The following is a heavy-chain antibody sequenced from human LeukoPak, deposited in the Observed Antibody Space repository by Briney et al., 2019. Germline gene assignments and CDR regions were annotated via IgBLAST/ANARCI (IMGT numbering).Heavy chain of an antibody. CDR3: ARDYGADY. V-gene: IGHV4-59*01. CDR1: GGSISTYY. CDR2: IYYSGST. Sequence: SETLSLTCAVSGGSISTYYWSWIRQPPGKGLEWIGYIYYSGSTNYSPSLRSRVTISVDTLRNQFSLKLKSVTAADTAVYYCARDYGADYWGQGILVTVSP. D-gene: IGHD4-17*01. J-gene: IGHJ4*02.